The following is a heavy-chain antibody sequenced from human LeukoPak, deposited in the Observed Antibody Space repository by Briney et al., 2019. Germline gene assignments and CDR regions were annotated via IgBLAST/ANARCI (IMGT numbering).Heavy chain of an antibody. D-gene: IGHD3-22*01. J-gene: IGHJ3*02. CDR2: IYYSGST. CDR3: ARHIPLDITMIVVVITYDAFDI. Sequence: SETLSLTCTVSGGSISSSSYYWGWIRQPPGKGLEWIGSIYYSGSTYYNPSLKSRVTISEDTSKNQFSLWLSSVTAADTAVYYCARHIPLDITMIVVVITYDAFDIWGQGTMVTVSS. V-gene: IGHV4-39*01. CDR1: GGSISSSSYY.